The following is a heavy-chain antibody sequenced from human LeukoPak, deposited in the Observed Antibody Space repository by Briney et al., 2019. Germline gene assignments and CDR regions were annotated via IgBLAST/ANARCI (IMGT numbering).Heavy chain of an antibody. CDR1: AFIFTKYW. V-gene: IGHV3-7*01. Sequence: GRSLRLSCLGSAFIFTKYWMTWVRQAPGKGLEWVANIREDGNKDNYIDSVRGRFTISRDNAKNSLYLQMNSLRAEDTAVYYCARDEVGGPLKYWGQGILVTVSS. D-gene: IGHD1-26*01. J-gene: IGHJ4*02. CDR3: ARDEVGGPLKY. CDR2: IREDGNKD.